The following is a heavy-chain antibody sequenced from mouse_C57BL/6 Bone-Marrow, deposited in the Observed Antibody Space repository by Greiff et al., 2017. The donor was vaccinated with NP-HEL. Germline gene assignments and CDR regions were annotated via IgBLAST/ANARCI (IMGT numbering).Heavy chain of an antibody. V-gene: IGHV14-4*01. J-gene: IGHJ3*01. CDR2: IDPENGDT. Sequence: VTLKVCGAELVRPGASVKLSCTASGFNIKDDYMHWVKQRPEQGLEWIGWIDPENGDTEYASKFQGKATITADTSSNTAYLQLSSLTSEDTAVYYCILGFAYWGQGTLVTVSA. CDR3: ILGFAY. CDR1: GFNIKDDY.